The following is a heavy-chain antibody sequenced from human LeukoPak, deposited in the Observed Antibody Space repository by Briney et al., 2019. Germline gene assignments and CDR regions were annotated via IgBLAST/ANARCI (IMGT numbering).Heavy chain of an antibody. V-gene: IGHV4-39*01. CDR1: GGSISSSTYY. CDR2: IYYSGNT. Sequence: SETLSLTCPVSGGSISSSTYYWGWIRQPPGKGLEWIGSIYYSGNTYYNPSHKSRVTISVDTSKNQFSLQLNSLTAADTAVYYCARQRTSYGFPRDFDSWGQGTLVTVSS. J-gene: IGHJ4*02. CDR3: ARQRTSYGFPRDFDS. D-gene: IGHD5-18*01.